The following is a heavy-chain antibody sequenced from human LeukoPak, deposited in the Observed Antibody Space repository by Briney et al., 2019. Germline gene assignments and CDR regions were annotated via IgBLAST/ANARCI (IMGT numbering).Heavy chain of an antibody. CDR3: ARHRGFWFFDY. CDR1: GGSISSSSYY. Sequence: SETLSLTCTVSGGSISSSSYYWGWIRQPPGKGLEWIGSIYYSGSTYYNPSLKSRVTISVDTSKNQFSLKLSSVTAADTAVYYCARHRGFWFFDYWGQGTLVTVSS. D-gene: IGHD3-3*01. V-gene: IGHV4-39*01. CDR2: IYYSGST. J-gene: IGHJ4*02.